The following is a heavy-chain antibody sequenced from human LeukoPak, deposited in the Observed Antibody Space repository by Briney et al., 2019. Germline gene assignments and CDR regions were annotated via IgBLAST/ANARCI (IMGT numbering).Heavy chain of an antibody. J-gene: IGHJ4*02. CDR1: GYTFTGYY. V-gene: IGHV1-2*02. Sequence: PVASVKVSCKASGYTFTGYYIHWLRQAPGQGLEWMAWIYPDSGVTNYAQKFQGRVTMTRDTSISTAYMDLSRLRSDDTAVYFCARGPTYYDSSGYRLEYWGQGTLVTASS. D-gene: IGHD3-22*01. CDR3: ARGPTYYDSSGYRLEY. CDR2: IYPDSGVT.